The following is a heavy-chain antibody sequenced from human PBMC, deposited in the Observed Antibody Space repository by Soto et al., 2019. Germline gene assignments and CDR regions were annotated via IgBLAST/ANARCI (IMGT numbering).Heavy chain of an antibody. V-gene: IGHV3-30*18. CDR3: AKDVGSPQGIFDY. CDR2: ISYDGSNK. CDR1: GFTFSSYG. J-gene: IGHJ4*02. D-gene: IGHD1-26*01. Sequence: QVQLVESGGGVVQTGRSLRLSCAASGFTFSSYGMHWVRQAPGKGLEWVAVISYDGSNKYYADSVKGRFTISRDNSKNTLYLQMNSLRAEDTAVYYCAKDVGSPQGIFDYWGQGTLVTVSS.